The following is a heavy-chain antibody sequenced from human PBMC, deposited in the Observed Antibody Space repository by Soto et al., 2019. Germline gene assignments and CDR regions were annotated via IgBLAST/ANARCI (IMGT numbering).Heavy chain of an antibody. D-gene: IGHD3-10*01. V-gene: IGHV4-34*01. J-gene: IGHJ4*02. CDR1: GGSFSGYY. CDR2: INHSGST. Sequence: QVQLQQWGAGLLKPSETLSLTCAVYGGSFSGYYWSWIRQPPGKGLEWIGEINHSGSTNYNPSLKSRVTISVDTSKNQFSLKLSSVTAADTAVYYCARGGRVTMVRRFDYWGSGTLVTVSS. CDR3: ARGGRVTMVRRFDY.